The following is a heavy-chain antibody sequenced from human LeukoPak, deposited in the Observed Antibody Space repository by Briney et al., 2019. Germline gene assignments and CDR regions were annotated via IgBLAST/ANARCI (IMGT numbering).Heavy chain of an antibody. CDR2: FSATDGSA. J-gene: IGHJ3*01. Sequence: SGGSLRLSCAASGFTFSGYAMTWVRQAPGKGLEWVSAFSATDGSAQYAESVEGRFTISRDNSKNTLFLQMNSLGAEDTAVYYCARAKIAAAGTGAFDVWGQGTLVTVSP. V-gene: IGHV3-23*01. D-gene: IGHD6-13*01. CDR3: ARAKIAAAGTGAFDV. CDR1: GFTFSGYA.